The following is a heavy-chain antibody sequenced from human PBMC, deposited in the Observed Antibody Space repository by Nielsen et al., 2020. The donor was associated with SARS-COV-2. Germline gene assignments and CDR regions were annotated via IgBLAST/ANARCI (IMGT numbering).Heavy chain of an antibody. J-gene: IGHJ6*04. CDR1: GFTFNTYD. CDR2: ISASGTTT. V-gene: IGHV3-23*01. Sequence: GESLKISCAASGFTFNTYDMTWVRQAPGEGLEWVSAISASGTTTYYADSVKGRFTFSRDNSKNTLYLQMNSLTVDDTAVYYCAKGSGTSFYTSLDVWGKGTTVTVSS. D-gene: IGHD2-2*02. CDR3: AKGSGTSFYTSLDV.